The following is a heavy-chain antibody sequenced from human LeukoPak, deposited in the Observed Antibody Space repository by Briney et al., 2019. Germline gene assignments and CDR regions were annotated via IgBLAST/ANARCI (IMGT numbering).Heavy chain of an antibody. CDR3: SRGPVGGFDA. V-gene: IGHV3-53*01. CDR2: IYSGGNT. D-gene: IGHD1-26*01. Sequence: GGSLRLSCSASGLTVSTNYLTWVRQAPGKGLEWVSVIYSGGNTYYADSVKGRFTISRDNSKNTLYLQMNSLRADDTAVYYCSRGPVGGFDAWGQGTLVTVSS. J-gene: IGHJ5*02. CDR1: GLTVSTNY.